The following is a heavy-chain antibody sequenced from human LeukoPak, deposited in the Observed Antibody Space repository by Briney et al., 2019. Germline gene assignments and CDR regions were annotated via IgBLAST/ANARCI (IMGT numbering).Heavy chain of an antibody. CDR3: ARDWPLPPDIVVVVAATPFDY. Sequence: GGSLRLSCAASGFTFSSYSMNWVRQAPGKGLEWVSSISSSSNYIDYADSVKGRFTISRDNAKNSLYLQVNSLRAEDTALYYCARDWPLPPDIVVVVAATPFDYWGQGTLVTVSS. D-gene: IGHD2-15*01. V-gene: IGHV3-21*01. J-gene: IGHJ4*02. CDR2: ISSSSNYI. CDR1: GFTFSSYS.